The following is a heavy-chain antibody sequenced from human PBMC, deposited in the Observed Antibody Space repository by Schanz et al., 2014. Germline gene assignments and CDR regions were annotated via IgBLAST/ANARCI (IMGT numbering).Heavy chain of an antibody. J-gene: IGHJ6*02. D-gene: IGHD6-13*01. CDR3: ARDRQQLVGRIGYYYGMDV. CDR1: GFTFDDHA. V-gene: IGHV3-9*01. Sequence: EVQLVESGGGLVQPGRSLRLSCAASGFTFDDHAMHWVRQVPGKGLEWVSGISWNSGNIAYADSVKGRFTISRDNSKNTLYLQMNSLRAEDTAVYYCARDRQQLVGRIGYYYGMDVWGQGTTVTVSS. CDR2: ISWNSGNI.